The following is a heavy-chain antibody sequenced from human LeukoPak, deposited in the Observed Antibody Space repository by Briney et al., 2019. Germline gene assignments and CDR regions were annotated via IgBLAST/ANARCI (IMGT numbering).Heavy chain of an antibody. V-gene: IGHV3-23*01. CDR1: GFTFSSYA. J-gene: IGHJ6*02. CDR3: AKAGRAPTNFWSDYYTYFYSMDV. Sequence: PGGSLRLSCAASGFTFSSYAMSWVRQAPGKGLEWVSAISGSGGSTYYADSVKGQVTISRDNPKDTLYLEMNSLRVEDTAVYYCAKAGRAPTNFWSDYYTYFYSMDVWGQGTTVTVSS. CDR2: ISGSGGST. D-gene: IGHD3-3*01.